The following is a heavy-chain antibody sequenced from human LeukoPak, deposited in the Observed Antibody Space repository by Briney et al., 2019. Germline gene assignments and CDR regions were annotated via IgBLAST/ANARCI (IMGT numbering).Heavy chain of an antibody. CDR1: GGSISSYY. CDR2: IYYTGST. CDR3: ARGGGYSSSWSY. J-gene: IGHJ4*02. D-gene: IGHD6-13*01. Sequence: SETLSLTCTVSGGSISSYYWSWIRQPPGKVLEWIGYIYYTGSTNYNPSLKSRVTISVDTSKNQFSLKLSSVTAADTAVYYCARGGGYSSSWSYWGQGTLVTVSS. V-gene: IGHV4-59*01.